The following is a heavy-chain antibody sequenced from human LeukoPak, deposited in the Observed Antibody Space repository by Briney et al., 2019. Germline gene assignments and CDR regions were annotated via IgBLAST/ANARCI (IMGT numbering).Heavy chain of an antibody. CDR3: ARARYGTNSEVGDY. J-gene: IGHJ4*02. Sequence: GASVKVSCTASGYTLTSYGISWVRQVPGEGLEWMGWISAYNGNTNYAQKLQGRVTMTTDTSTSTAYMELRSLRSDDTAVYYCARARYGTNSEVGDYWGQGTLVTVSS. CDR2: ISAYNGNT. D-gene: IGHD4-23*01. CDR1: GYTLTSYG. V-gene: IGHV1-18*01.